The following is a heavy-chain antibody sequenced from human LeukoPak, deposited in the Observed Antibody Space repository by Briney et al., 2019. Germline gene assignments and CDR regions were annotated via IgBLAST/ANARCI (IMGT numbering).Heavy chain of an antibody. CDR1: GGSISSSSYY. V-gene: IGHV4-39*01. CDR3: AISPGIAAAGTVSDAFDI. Sequence: SETLSLTCTVSGGSISSSSYYWGWIRQPPGKGLEWIGSIYYSGSTYYNPSLKSRVTISVDTSKNQFSLKLSSVTAADTAVYYCAISPGIAAAGTVSDAFDIWGQGTTVTVSS. J-gene: IGHJ3*02. D-gene: IGHD6-13*01. CDR2: IYYSGST.